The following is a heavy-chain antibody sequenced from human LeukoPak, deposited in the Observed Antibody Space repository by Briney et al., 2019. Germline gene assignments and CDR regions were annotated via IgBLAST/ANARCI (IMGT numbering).Heavy chain of an antibody. CDR1: GFTFSSYA. CDR2: IRYDGSNK. V-gene: IGHV3-30*02. J-gene: IGHJ4*02. Sequence: GGSLRLSCAASGFTFSSYAMHWVRQAPGKGLEWVAFIRYDGSNKYYADSVKGRFTISRDNSKNTLYLQMNSLRAEDTAVYYCAKDLRAAAGTFGDYWGQGTLVTVSS. D-gene: IGHD6-13*01. CDR3: AKDLRAAAGTFGDY.